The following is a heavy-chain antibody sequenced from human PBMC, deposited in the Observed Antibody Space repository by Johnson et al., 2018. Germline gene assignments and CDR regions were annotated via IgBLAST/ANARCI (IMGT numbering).Heavy chain of an antibody. CDR1: GFTFSSYA. J-gene: IGHJ6*02. V-gene: IGHV3-30-3*01. CDR3: TRHEVDYYYGMDV. CDR2: ISYDGSNK. Sequence: VQLVESGGGLVQPGRSLRLSCAASGFTFSSYAMHWVRQAPGKGLEWVAVISYDGSNKYYADSVKGRFTISRDNYKSTVYLQMNSLRAEDTAVYYCTRHEVDYYYGMDVWGQGTTVTVSS.